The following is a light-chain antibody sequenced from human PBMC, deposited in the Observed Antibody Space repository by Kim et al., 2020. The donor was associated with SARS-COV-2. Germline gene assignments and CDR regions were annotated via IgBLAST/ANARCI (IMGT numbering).Light chain of an antibody. J-gene: IGLJ3*02. CDR3: SSYTSSSTSEV. CDR1: SSDVGGYNY. V-gene: IGLV2-14*03. Sequence: HSTTISCTGTSSDVGGYNYVSWYQQHPGTAPKLMIYDVSNRPSGVSNRFSGSKSGNTASLTISGLQAEAEADYYCSSYTSSSTSEVFGGGTKLTVL. CDR2: DVS.